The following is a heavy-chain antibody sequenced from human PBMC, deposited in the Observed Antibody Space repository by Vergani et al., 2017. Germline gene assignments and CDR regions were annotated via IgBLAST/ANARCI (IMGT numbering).Heavy chain of an antibody. CDR1: GGSVSSGSYY. Sequence: QVQLQESGPGLVKPSETLSLTCTVSGGSVSSGSYYWSWIRQPAGKGLEWIGYIYYSGSTNYNPSLKSRVTISVDTSKNQFSLKLSSVTAADTAVYYCARAGEELGGYVDYWGQGTLVTVSS. J-gene: IGHJ4*02. D-gene: IGHD3-10*01. V-gene: IGHV4-61*10. CDR2: IYYSGST. CDR3: ARAGEELGGYVDY.